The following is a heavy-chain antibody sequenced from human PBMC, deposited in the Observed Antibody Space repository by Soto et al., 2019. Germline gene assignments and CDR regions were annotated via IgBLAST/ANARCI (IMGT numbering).Heavy chain of an antibody. V-gene: IGHV3-21*01. Sequence: GGSLRLSCAASGFTFSSYSMNWVRQAPGKGLEWVSSISSSSSSYIYYADSVKGRFTISRDNAKNSLYLQMNSLRAEDTAVYYCARSMEPQRTPTRTYGMDVWGQGTTVTVSS. D-gene: IGHD1-26*01. CDR1: GFTFSSYS. J-gene: IGHJ6*02. CDR2: ISSSSSSYI. CDR3: ARSMEPQRTPTRTYGMDV.